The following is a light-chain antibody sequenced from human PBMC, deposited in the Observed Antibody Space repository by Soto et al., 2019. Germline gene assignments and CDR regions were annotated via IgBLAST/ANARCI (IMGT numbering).Light chain of an antibody. J-gene: IGLJ3*02. Sequence: QSALTQPASVSGSPEQSITISCTGTSSDVVAYNLVSWYQQHPGKAPRLIIYEGSKRPSGISHRFSGSKSDNTASLTISGLRAEDEAHYHCCSYAGSRTFVFGGGTKLTVL. CDR3: CSYAGSRTFV. V-gene: IGLV2-23*01. CDR2: EGS. CDR1: SSDVVAYNL.